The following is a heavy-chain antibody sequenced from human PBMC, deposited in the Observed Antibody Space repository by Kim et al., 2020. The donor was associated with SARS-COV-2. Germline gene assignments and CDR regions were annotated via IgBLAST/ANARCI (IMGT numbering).Heavy chain of an antibody. Sequence: SLRLSCAASGFTFDDYAMHWVRQAPGKGLEWVSGISWNSGSIGYADSVKGRFTISRDNAKNSLYLQMNSLRAEDTALYYCAKDQEGMDVWGQGTTVTVSS. CDR3: AKDQEGMDV. J-gene: IGHJ6*02. CDR1: GFTFDDYA. V-gene: IGHV3-9*01. CDR2: ISWNSGSI.